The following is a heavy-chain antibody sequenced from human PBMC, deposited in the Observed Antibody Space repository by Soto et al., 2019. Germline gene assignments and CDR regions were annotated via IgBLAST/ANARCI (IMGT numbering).Heavy chain of an antibody. Sequence: SETLSLTSTVSGGSISSGGYYWSWIRQHPGKGLEWIGYIYYSGSTYYNPSLKSRVTISVDTSKNQFSLKLSSVTAADTAVYYCARERSTVTTTYFDYWGQGTLVTVSS. J-gene: IGHJ4*02. CDR2: IYYSGST. CDR3: ARERSTVTTTYFDY. V-gene: IGHV4-31*03. D-gene: IGHD4-17*01. CDR1: GGSISSGGYY.